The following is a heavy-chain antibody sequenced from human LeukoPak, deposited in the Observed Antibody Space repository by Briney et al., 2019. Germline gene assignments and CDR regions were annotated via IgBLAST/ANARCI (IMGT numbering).Heavy chain of an antibody. J-gene: IGHJ6*02. CDR2: ISWNSGSI. CDR3: VRDSRYTMDV. D-gene: IGHD5-18*01. V-gene: IGHV3-9*01. CDR1: GFNFDDYA. Sequence: GGSLRLSCAASGFNFDDYAMHWVRQAPGKGLEWVSGISWNSGSIGYADSVKGRFTISRDNAKNTLYLQMNSLRAEDTAVYYCVRDSRYTMDVWGQGTTVTVPS.